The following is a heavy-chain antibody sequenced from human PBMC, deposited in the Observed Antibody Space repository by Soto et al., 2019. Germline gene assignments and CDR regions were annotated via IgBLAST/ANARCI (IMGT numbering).Heavy chain of an antibody. CDR3: ARAAEMATIIGPDFDY. CDR2: ISSSSSYI. V-gene: IGHV3-21*01. Sequence: PGGSLRLSCAASGFTFSSYSMNWVRQAPGKGLEWVSSISSSSSYIYYADSVKGRFTISRDNAKNSLYLQMNSLRAEDTAVYYCARAAEMATIIGPDFDYWGQGTLVTVSS. J-gene: IGHJ4*02. D-gene: IGHD5-12*01. CDR1: GFTFSSYS.